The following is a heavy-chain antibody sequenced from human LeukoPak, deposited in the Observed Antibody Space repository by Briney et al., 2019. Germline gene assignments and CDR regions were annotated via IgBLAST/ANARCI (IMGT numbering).Heavy chain of an antibody. CDR1: GGTFRSYA. D-gene: IGHD3-22*01. CDR3: ARGRYDSSGRFYFDY. J-gene: IGHJ4*02. CDR2: ILPIFHSP. V-gene: IGHV1-69*13. Sequence: SVKVSCKASGGTFRSYAISWLRQAPGQGLEWMGGILPIFHSPSYAQKFQGRVTITADESTSSAYMELSSLTSDDTAVYYCARGRYDSSGRFYFDYWGQGTLVTASS.